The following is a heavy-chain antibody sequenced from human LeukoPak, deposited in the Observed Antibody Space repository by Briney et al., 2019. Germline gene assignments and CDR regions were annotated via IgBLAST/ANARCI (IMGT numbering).Heavy chain of an antibody. CDR3: ARGFRSVTTWGYFDY. D-gene: IGHD4-17*01. J-gene: IGHJ4*02. CDR2: IYSGGGT. V-gene: IGHV3-66*01. Sequence: PGGSLRLSCAASGFTVSTNYMSWVRQAPGKGLEWVSLIYSGGGTYYADSVKGRFTISRDNSRNTLSPQMNSLRVDDTAVYYCARGFRSVTTWGYFDYWGQGALVTVSS. CDR1: GFTVSTNY.